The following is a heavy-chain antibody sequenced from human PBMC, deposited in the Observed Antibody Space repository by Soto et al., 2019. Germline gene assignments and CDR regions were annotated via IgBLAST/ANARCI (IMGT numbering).Heavy chain of an antibody. Sequence: EVQLVESGGGLIQPGGSLRLSCAASGFTVSSNYMSWVRQAPGKGLEWVSVIYSGGGTYYADSVKGRFTISRDNSKNTLYLQMNGLRAEDTAVYYCTGDSSSSPYYYGMDVWGQGTTVSVSS. V-gene: IGHV3-53*01. J-gene: IGHJ6*02. CDR2: IYSGGGT. CDR1: GFTVSSNY. D-gene: IGHD6-6*01. CDR3: TGDSSSSPYYYGMDV.